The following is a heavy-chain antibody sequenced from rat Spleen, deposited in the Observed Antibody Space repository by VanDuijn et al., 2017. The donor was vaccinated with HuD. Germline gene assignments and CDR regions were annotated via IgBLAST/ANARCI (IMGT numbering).Heavy chain of an antibody. CDR2: ISYDGSST. V-gene: IGHV5-7*01. CDR1: GFTFSDYY. CDR3: ARRGYGYNCYFDY. Sequence: EVQLVESGGGLVQPGRSLKLSCAASGFTFSDYYMAWVRQAPKKGLEWVASISYDGSSTNYRDSVKGRFTISRDNAKSTLYLQMDSLRSEDTATYYCARRGYGYNCYFDYWGQGVMVTVSS. D-gene: IGHD1-9*01. J-gene: IGHJ2*01.